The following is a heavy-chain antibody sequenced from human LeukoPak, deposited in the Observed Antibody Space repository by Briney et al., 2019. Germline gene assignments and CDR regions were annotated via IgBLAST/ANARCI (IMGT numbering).Heavy chain of an antibody. Sequence: PGRSLRLSCAASGFSFSTYGMRWVCQAPGKGLEWVAVILFSGRNQYYADSVKGRFTVSRDNSKNTLYLEMNSLRAENTAVYYCAKLGCSSTRCYINYWGQGTLVTVS. V-gene: IGHV3-30*18. D-gene: IGHD2-2*01. J-gene: IGHJ4*02. CDR1: GFSFSTYG. CDR3: AKLGCSSTRCYINY. CDR2: ILFSGRNQ.